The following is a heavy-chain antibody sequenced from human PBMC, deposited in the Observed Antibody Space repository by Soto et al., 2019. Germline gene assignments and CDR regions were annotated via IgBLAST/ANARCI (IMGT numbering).Heavy chain of an antibody. CDR3: ARDLATYYDILTGYPFDY. CDR1: GYTFTSYG. D-gene: IGHD3-9*01. J-gene: IGHJ4*02. V-gene: IGHV1-18*01. Sequence: ASVKVSCKASGYTFTSYGISWVRQAPGQGLEWMGWISAYNGNTNYAQKLQGKVTMTTDTSTSTAYMELRSLRSDDTAVYYCARDLATYYDILTGYPFDYWGQGTLVTVSS. CDR2: ISAYNGNT.